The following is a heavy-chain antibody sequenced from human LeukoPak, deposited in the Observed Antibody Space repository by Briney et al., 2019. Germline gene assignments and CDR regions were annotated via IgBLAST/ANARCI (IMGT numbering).Heavy chain of an antibody. CDR1: GFTFSNYG. Sequence: GRSLRLSCAASGFTFSNYGMHWVRQAPGKGLEWVAVISYDGSNKYYADSEKGRFTISRDNSKNTLYLQMNSLRAEDTAVYYCARPHSSGYYYDAFDIWGQGTMVTVSS. V-gene: IGHV3-30*03. D-gene: IGHD3-22*01. J-gene: IGHJ3*02. CDR2: ISYDGSNK. CDR3: ARPHSSGYYYDAFDI.